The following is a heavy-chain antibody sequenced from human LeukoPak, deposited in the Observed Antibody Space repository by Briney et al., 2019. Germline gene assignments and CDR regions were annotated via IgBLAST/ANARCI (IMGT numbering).Heavy chain of an antibody. CDR1: GSTFSSYA. D-gene: IGHD6-13*01. CDR3: AQGFRSSWYSSFFDY. CDR2: ICGSGGST. J-gene: IGHJ4*02. V-gene: IGHV3-23*01. Sequence: GGSLRLSCAASGSTFSSYAMSWVRQAPGKGLEGVSAICGSGGSTYYADSVKGRFTLSRDKSKNTLYLQMNSLRDEDTAVYYCAQGFRSSWYSSFFDYWGQGKLVTASS.